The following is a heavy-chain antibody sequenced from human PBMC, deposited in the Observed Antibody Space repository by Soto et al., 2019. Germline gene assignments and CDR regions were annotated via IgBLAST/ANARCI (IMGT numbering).Heavy chain of an antibody. CDR1: GYTFTSYG. Sequence: GASVKVSCEASGYTFTSYGISWVRQAPGQGLEWMGWISAYNGNTNYAQKLQGRVTMTTDTSTSTAYMELRSLRSDDTAVYYCARESSNCSSTSCYSTSLNWFDPWGQGTLVTVSS. CDR3: ARESSNCSSTSCYSTSLNWFDP. CDR2: ISAYNGNT. D-gene: IGHD2-2*01. V-gene: IGHV1-18*01. J-gene: IGHJ5*02.